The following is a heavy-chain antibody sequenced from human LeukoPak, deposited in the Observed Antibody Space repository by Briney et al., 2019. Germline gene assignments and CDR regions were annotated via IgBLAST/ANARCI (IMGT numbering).Heavy chain of an antibody. D-gene: IGHD1-26*01. J-gene: IGHJ5*02. CDR2: ISYDGSNK. CDR3: ARDSLIGSLINWFDP. CDR1: GFTFSSYA. V-gene: IGHV3-30-3*01. Sequence: GGSLRLSCAASGFTFSSYAMHWVRQAPGKGLEWVAVISYDGSNKYYADSAKGRFTISRDNSKNTLYLQMNSLRAEDTAVYYCARDSLIGSLINWFDPWGQGTLVTVSS.